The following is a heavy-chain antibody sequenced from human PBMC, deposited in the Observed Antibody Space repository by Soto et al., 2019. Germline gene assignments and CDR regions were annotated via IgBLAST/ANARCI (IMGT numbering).Heavy chain of an antibody. CDR3: ARLSRMSSSGFDI. Sequence: EVQLVESGGGLVQPGGSLRLSCVASGYTFSRHWIHWVRQAPGQGLEGVSRINPEGTFTTYADSVRGRFTISRDNAKNTLYLEMNSLRAEDTAVYYCARLSRMSSSGFDIWGQGTMVTLSS. D-gene: IGHD5-12*01. V-gene: IGHV3-74*03. CDR2: INPEGTFT. CDR1: GYTFSRHW. J-gene: IGHJ3*02.